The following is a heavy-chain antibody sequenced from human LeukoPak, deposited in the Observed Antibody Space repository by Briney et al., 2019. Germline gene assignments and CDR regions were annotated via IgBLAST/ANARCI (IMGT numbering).Heavy chain of an antibody. CDR2: IYSGGST. CDR3: ARAPRGDYYDSRGYFDY. J-gene: IGHJ4*02. Sequence: GGSLRLSCAASGFTVSSNCMSWVRQAPGKGLEWVSVIYSGGSTYYADSVKGRFTISRDNSKNTLYLQMNSLRAEDTAVYYCARAPRGDYYDSRGYFDYWGQGTLVTVSS. D-gene: IGHD3-22*01. V-gene: IGHV3-66*01. CDR1: GFTVSSNC.